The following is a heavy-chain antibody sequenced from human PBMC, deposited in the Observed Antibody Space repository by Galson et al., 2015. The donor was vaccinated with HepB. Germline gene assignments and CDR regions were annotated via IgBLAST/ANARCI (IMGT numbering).Heavy chain of an antibody. CDR2: ITGSGTGT. Sequence: SLRLSCAASGFTFSSYAMTWVRQAPGKGLEWVSSITGSGTGTYSADSVKGRFTISRDNSKNTLYLQMNSLRAEDTAVYHCAKDSYQYYFDYWGQGALVTVSS. V-gene: IGHV3-23*01. J-gene: IGHJ4*02. CDR3: AKDSYQYYFDY. CDR1: GFTFSSYA. D-gene: IGHD2-2*01.